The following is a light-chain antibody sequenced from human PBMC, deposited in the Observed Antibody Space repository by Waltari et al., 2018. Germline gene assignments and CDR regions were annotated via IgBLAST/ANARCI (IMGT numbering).Light chain of an antibody. Sequence: QSVLTQPPSASGTPGQTVTISCSGGDSNIASNRVNWYQKFPGAAPKLLIFRNNQRPSGVPDRFSGSKSGTSASLAISGLQSEDESDYFCAAWDDSRNGWVFGEGTKVAVL. CDR2: RNN. CDR3: AAWDDSRNGWV. J-gene: IGLJ3*02. V-gene: IGLV1-44*01. CDR1: DSNIASNR.